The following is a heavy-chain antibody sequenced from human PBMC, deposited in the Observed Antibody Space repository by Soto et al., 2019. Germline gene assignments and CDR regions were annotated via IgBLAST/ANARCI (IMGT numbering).Heavy chain of an antibody. Sequence: GESLKISCKGSGYSFTSYWIGWVRQLPGKGLEWMGIIYPGDSDTRYSPSFQGQVTISADKSISTAYLQWSSLKASDTAMYYCARISRYCGGDCYAPGWFDPWGQGTLVTVSS. CDR3: ARISRYCGGDCYAPGWFDP. CDR1: GYSFTSYW. CDR2: IYPGDSDT. J-gene: IGHJ5*02. D-gene: IGHD2-21*02. V-gene: IGHV5-51*01.